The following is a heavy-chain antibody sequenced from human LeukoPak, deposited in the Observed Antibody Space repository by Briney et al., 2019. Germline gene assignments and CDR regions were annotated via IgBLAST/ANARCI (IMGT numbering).Heavy chain of an antibody. CDR2: ISSNGGST. Sequence: PGGSLRLSCAASGFTFSSYAMHWVRQAPGKGLEYVSAISSNGGSTYYANSVKGRFTISRDNAKNSLYLQMNSLRAEDTAVYYCARVAAALYYYYYMDVWGKGTTVTVSS. D-gene: IGHD6-13*01. V-gene: IGHV3-64*01. J-gene: IGHJ6*03. CDR3: ARVAAALYYYYYMDV. CDR1: GFTFSSYA.